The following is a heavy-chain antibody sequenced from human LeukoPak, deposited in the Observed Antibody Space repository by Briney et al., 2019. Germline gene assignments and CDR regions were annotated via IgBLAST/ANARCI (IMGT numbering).Heavy chain of an antibody. J-gene: IGHJ5*02. V-gene: IGHV1-2*02. CDR3: ARDRSAAAGTGSWFDP. CDR2: FNPNSGGT. D-gene: IGHD6-13*01. Sequence: ASVKVSCKASGYTFTGYYMHWVRQAPGQGLEWWGWFNPNSGGTNYAQKFQGRVTMTRDTSISTAYMELSRLRSDDTAVYYCARDRSAAAGTGSWFDPWGQGTLVTVPS. CDR1: GYTFTGYY.